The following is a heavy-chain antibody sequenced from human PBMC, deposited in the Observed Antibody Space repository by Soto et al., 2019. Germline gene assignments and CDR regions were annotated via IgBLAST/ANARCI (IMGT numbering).Heavy chain of an antibody. V-gene: IGHV3-30*18. CDR1: GFTFSNYA. Sequence: PGGSLRLSCVASGFTFSNYAMHWVRQAPGKGLEWVAIISFDGSNVYYTDSLKGRSTISRDNSKNTLYLQVNSLRPDDTAVYFCAKDPRKVPRPSVPPPAYWGQGTLVTVSS. J-gene: IGHJ4*02. D-gene: IGHD1-1*01. CDR3: AKDPRKVPRPSVPPPAY. CDR2: ISFDGSNV.